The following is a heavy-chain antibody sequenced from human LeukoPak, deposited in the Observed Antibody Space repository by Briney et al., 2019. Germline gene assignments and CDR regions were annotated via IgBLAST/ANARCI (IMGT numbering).Heavy chain of an antibody. D-gene: IGHD3-22*01. J-gene: IGHJ4*02. V-gene: IGHV3-33*01. CDR3: ARDDDTTGRYSRFDY. Sequence: WADRTKKYYADSVKGRFTVSRDTSKHTLYLQMSSLRAEDTAVYFCARDDDTTGRYSRFDYWGQGTLVTVSS. CDR2: WADRTKK.